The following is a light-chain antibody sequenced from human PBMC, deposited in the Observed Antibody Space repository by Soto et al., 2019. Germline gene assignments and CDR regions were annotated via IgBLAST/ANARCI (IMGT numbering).Light chain of an antibody. V-gene: IGLV2-23*02. J-gene: IGLJ1*01. CDR1: SSDVGSYNL. CDR2: EVS. CDR3: CSYAGSSTFAYV. Sequence: QSALTQPASVSGSPGQSITISCTGTSSDVGSYNLVSWYQQHPGKAPKLMIYEVSKRPSGVSNRFSGSKSGNTASLTIFGLQAEDEADYYCCSYAGSSTFAYVFGTGTKVTVL.